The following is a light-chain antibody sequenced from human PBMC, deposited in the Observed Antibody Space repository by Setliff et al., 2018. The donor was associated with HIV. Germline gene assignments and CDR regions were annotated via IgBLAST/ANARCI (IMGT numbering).Light chain of an antibody. CDR1: SSDFGAYNF. CDR2: DVS. J-gene: IGLJ3*02. Sequence: QSALTQPASVSGSPGQSITISCTGTSSDFGAYNFVSWYQQHPGKAPKLMIYDVSNRPSGVSNRFSGFKSGNTASLSISGLQGEDEADYYCSSFRSSNSWVFGGGTKVTVL. V-gene: IGLV2-14*03. CDR3: SSFRSSNSWV.